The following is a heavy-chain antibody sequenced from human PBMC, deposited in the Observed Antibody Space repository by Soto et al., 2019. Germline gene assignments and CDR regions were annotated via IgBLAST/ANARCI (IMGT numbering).Heavy chain of an antibody. CDR1: GFTFSSYA. CDR3: ARSPLGANYYFDY. V-gene: IGHV3-64*02. Sequence: GGSLRLSCAASGFTFSSYAMHWVRQAPGKGLEYVSAISSNGGSTYYADSVKGRFTISRDNSKNTLYLQMGSLRAEDMAVYYCARSPLGANYYFDYWGQGTLVTVSS. D-gene: IGHD3-10*01. J-gene: IGHJ4*02. CDR2: ISSNGGST.